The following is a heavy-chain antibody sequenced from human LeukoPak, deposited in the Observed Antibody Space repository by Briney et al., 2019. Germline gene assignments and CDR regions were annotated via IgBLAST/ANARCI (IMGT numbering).Heavy chain of an antibody. D-gene: IGHD3-22*01. Sequence: SVKVSCKASGGTFSSYAISWERQAPGQGLEWMGGIIPIFGTANYAQKFQGRVTITADESTSTAYMELSSLRSEDTAVYYCARDMIPYYYDSSGLNWFDPWGQGTLVAVSS. V-gene: IGHV1-69*01. CDR2: IIPIFGTA. J-gene: IGHJ5*02. CDR3: ARDMIPYYYDSSGLNWFDP. CDR1: GGTFSSYA.